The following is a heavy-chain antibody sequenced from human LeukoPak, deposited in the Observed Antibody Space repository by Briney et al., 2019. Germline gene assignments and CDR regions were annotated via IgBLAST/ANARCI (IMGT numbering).Heavy chain of an antibody. D-gene: IGHD4-17*01. Sequence: ASVKVSCKASGYAFTSYDINWVRQATGKALEWMGWMNPNSGNTGYAQKFQGRVTMTRNTSISTAYMELSSLRSEDTAVYYCARDSAVTDFDYWGQGTLVTVSS. J-gene: IGHJ4*02. CDR3: ARDSAVTDFDY. V-gene: IGHV1-8*01. CDR2: MNPNSGNT. CDR1: GYAFTSYD.